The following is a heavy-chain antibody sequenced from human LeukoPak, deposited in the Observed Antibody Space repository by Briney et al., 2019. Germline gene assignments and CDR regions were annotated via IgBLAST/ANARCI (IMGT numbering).Heavy chain of an antibody. D-gene: IGHD3-10*01. CDR1: GFTFSSYS. J-gene: IGHJ4*02. V-gene: IGHV3-21*01. CDR2: ISSSSSYM. Sequence: GGSLRLSCAASGFTFSSYSMNWVRQAPGKGLEWVSSISSSSSYMYYTDSEKGRFTISRDNAKNSLYLQMNSLRAEDTAVYYCARALSYGSGSYQADYWGQGTLVTVSS. CDR3: ARALSYGSGSYQADY.